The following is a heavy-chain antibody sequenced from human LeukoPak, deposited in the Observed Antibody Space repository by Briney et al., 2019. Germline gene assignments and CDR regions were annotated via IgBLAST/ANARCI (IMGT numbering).Heavy chain of an antibody. CDR2: IDTVGNT. Sequence: GGSLRLSCGASGFPFSNYDMHWVRQAPGKGLDWVSAIDTVGNTYYSGSVKGRFTISRENAQNSLFLQTNSLRDGDTALYYCIRIRTREHQYGMDVWGQGTTVTVSS. CDR3: IRIRTREHQYGMDV. CDR1: GFPFSNYD. V-gene: IGHV3-13*01. J-gene: IGHJ6*02. D-gene: IGHD1-26*01.